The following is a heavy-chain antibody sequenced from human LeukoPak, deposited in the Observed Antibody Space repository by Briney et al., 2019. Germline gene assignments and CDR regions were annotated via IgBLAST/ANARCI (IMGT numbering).Heavy chain of an antibody. CDR1: GYTFTDYG. D-gene: IGHD3-10*01. CDR2: ISGYNGNT. J-gene: IGHJ4*02. Sequence: VASVKVSCKASGYTFTDYGLTWVRQAPGQGLEWMGWISGYNGNTNYAQMIQGRVTMTTDTSTSTAYTEMTSLRSDDTAVYYCARGYHYGSGTYPIDNWGQGTLVTVSS. V-gene: IGHV1-18*01. CDR3: ARGYHYGSGTYPIDN.